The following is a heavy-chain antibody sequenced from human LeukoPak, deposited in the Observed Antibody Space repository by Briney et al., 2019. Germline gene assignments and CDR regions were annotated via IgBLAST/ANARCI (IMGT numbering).Heavy chain of an antibody. CDR1: GFTFSSYA. J-gene: IGHJ4*02. D-gene: IGHD6-13*01. V-gene: IGHV3-23*01. CDR3: AKDPSSRDYFDY. Sequence: GGSLRLSCAASGFTFSSYAMSWVRQAPGKGLEWVSAISNSGGSTYYADSVKGRFTISRDNSKNTLYLQMNSLRAEDSAVYYCAKDPSSRDYFDYWGQGTLVTVSS. CDR2: ISNSGGST.